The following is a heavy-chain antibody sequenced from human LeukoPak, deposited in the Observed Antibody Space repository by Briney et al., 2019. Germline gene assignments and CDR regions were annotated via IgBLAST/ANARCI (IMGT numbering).Heavy chain of an antibody. CDR2: IYSGGST. D-gene: IGHD6-13*01. Sequence: GGSLRLSCAASGFTVSSNYMSWVRQAPGKGLEWVSVIYSGGSTYYADSVKGRFTISRDNSKNTLYLQMNSLRAEDTAVYYCARDKRRSSWAPGGAYYYGMDVWGQGTTVTVSS. V-gene: IGHV3-53*01. J-gene: IGHJ6*02. CDR1: GFTVSSNY. CDR3: ARDKRRSSWAPGGAYYYGMDV.